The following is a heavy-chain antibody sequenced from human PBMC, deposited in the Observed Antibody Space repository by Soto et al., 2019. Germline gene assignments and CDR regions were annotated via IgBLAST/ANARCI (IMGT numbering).Heavy chain of an antibody. CDR3: ARGRYGDY. CDR1: GYAFTTYG. J-gene: IGHJ4*02. Sequence: QVHLVQSGAEVKKPGASVKVSCKGSGYAFTTYGITWVRQAPGQGLEWMGWISAHNGNTNYAQKLQCRVTVTRDTSTSTAYMELRSLRSDDTAGYYCARGRYGDYWGQGALVTVSS. D-gene: IGHD1-1*01. V-gene: IGHV1-18*01. CDR2: ISAHNGNT.